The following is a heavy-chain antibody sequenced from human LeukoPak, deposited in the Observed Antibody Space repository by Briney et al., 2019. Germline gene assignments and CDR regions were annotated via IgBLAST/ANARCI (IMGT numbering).Heavy chain of an antibody. CDR1: GGSISSYY. V-gene: IGHV4-59*04. CDR2: IYHSGST. CDR3: AMYSSGWYKNY. J-gene: IGHJ4*02. Sequence: SETLSLTCTVSGGSISSYYWSWIRQPPGKGLEWIGSIYHSGSTYYNPSLKSRVTISVDTSKNQFSLKLTSVTAADTAVYYCAMYSSGWYKNYWGQGTLVTVSS. D-gene: IGHD6-19*01.